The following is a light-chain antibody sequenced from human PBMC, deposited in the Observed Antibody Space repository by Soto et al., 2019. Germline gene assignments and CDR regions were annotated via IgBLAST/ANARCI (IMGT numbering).Light chain of an antibody. CDR1: QSVTTK. Sequence: ETVLTLSPDTLSLSPGERATLCFRASQSVTTKLAWYQHKPGQAPRLLISGASSRASGVPDRFSGSGSETDFTLIISRLQPEDFPLYYCQHYGGSPITFGQGTRLEIK. CDR2: GAS. J-gene: IGKJ5*01. CDR3: QHYGGSPIT. V-gene: IGKV3-20*01.